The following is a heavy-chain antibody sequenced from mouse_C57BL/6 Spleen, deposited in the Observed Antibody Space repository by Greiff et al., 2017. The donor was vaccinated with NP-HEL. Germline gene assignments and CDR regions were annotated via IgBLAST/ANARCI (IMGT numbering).Heavy chain of an antibody. V-gene: IGHV1-61*01. CDR1: GYTFTSYW. D-gene: IGHD1-1*01. Sequence: QVQLEQPGAELVRPGSSVKLSCKASGYTFTSYWMDWVKQRPGQGLEWIGNIYPSDSATHYNQKFKDKATLTVDKSSSTAYMQLSSLTSEDSAVYYCARGVYGSRLDYGGQGTTLTVSS. CDR3: ARGVYGSRLDY. CDR2: IYPSDSAT. J-gene: IGHJ2*01.